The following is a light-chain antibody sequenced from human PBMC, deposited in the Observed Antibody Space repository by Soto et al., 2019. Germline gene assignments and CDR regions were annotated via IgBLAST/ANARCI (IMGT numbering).Light chain of an antibody. CDR2: AAS. CDR1: QGISSY. CDR3: QQLNSYPPT. J-gene: IGKJ5*01. Sequence: IQFTQSPSSLSASVGDRVTITCRASQGISSYLAWYQQKPGKAPKLLIYAASTLQSGVPSRFSGSGSGTDFTLTISRLQPEDFETYYCQQLNSYPPTFGQGTRLEIK. V-gene: IGKV1-9*01.